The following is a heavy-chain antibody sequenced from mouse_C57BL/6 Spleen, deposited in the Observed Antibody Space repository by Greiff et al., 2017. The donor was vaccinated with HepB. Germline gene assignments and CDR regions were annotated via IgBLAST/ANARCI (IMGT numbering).Heavy chain of an antibody. CDR1: GYTFTDYN. Sequence: EVQLQQSGPELVKPGASVKIPCKASGYTFTDYNMDWVKQSHGKSLEWIGDINPNNGGTIYNQKFKGKATLTVDKSSSTAYMELRSLTSEDTAVYYCARDYGSREFAYWGQGTLVTVSA. D-gene: IGHD1-1*01. V-gene: IGHV1-18*01. CDR2: INPNNGGT. CDR3: ARDYGSREFAY. J-gene: IGHJ3*01.